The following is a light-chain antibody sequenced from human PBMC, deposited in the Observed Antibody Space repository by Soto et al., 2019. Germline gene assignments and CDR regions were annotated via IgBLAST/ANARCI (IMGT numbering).Light chain of an antibody. CDR1: ESLFGF. V-gene: IGKV3-15*01. CDR3: QSYNDWPFA. CDR2: GVS. Sequence: EIVMPQSPATLSVSPGERVTLSCRASESLFGFLAWYQHKPGQAPRLLIYGVSTKATGVPARFSGSGSATDFTLTITSLQSDDSAVYYCQSYNDWPFAFGQGTKLEI. J-gene: IGKJ2*01.